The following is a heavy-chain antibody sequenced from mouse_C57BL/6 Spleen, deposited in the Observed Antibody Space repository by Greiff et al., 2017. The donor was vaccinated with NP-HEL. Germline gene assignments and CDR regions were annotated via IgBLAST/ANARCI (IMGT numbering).Heavy chain of an antibody. V-gene: IGHV1-39*01. CDR3: ARSPWGYYNWYFDV. CDR2: INPNYGTT. J-gene: IGHJ1*03. D-gene: IGHD2-3*01. CDR1: GYSFTDYN. Sequence: LVESGPELVKPGASVKISCKASGYSFTDYNMNWVKQSNGKSLEWIGVINPNYGTTSYNQKFKGKATLTVDQSSSTAYMQLNSLTSEDSAVYYCARSPWGYYNWYFDVWGTGTTVTVSS.